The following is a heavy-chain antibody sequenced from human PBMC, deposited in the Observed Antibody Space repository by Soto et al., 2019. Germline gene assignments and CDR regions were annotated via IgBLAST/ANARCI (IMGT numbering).Heavy chain of an antibody. CDR1: GFTLSSYW. CDR3: ATEVWVYYDFWSGYSDY. CDR2: IKEDGSDM. V-gene: IGHV3-7*01. J-gene: IGHJ4*02. D-gene: IGHD3-3*01. Sequence: EVQLVESGGGLVQPGGSLRLSCAASGFTLSSYWRSWVRQAPGKGLEWVANIKEDGSDMYYVDSVKGRFTISRDNAKNALDLQMNSLRAEDTAVYYCATEVWVYYDFWSGYSDYWGQGTLVTVSS.